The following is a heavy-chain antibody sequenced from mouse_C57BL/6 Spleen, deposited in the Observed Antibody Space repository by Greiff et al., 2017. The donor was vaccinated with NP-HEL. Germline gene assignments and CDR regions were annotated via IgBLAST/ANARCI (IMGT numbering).Heavy chain of an antibody. Sequence: QVQLQQPGAELVMPGASVKLSCKASGYTFTSYWMHWVKQRPGQGLEWIGEIDPSDSYTNYNQKFKGKSTLTVDKSSSTAYMQLSSLTSEDSAVYCCARAIAYYYGSSYGNYLDYWGQGTTLTVSS. CDR3: ARAIAYYYGSSYGNYLDY. CDR2: IDPSDSYT. CDR1: GYTFTSYW. V-gene: IGHV1-69*01. J-gene: IGHJ2*01. D-gene: IGHD1-1*01.